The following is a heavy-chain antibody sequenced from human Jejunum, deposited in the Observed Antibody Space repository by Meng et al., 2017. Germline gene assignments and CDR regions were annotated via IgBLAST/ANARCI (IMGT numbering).Heavy chain of an antibody. CDR2: IRNKGQSYTT. CDR3: ARLTGISSPNFGH. Sequence: GGSLRLSCAASGFTFSDHLMDWVRQAPGKGLEWVARIRNKGQSYTTEYVASVKGRFTISRDDSKNSLYLQMNSLKTEDPALYYCARLTGISSPNFGHWGLGTLVTVSS. V-gene: IGHV3-72*01. D-gene: IGHD2-8*02. J-gene: IGHJ4*02. CDR1: GFTFSDHL.